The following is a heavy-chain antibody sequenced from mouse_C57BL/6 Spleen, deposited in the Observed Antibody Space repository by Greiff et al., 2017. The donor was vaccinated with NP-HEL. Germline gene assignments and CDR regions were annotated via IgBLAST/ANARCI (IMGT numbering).Heavy chain of an antibody. J-gene: IGHJ1*03. CDR3: AREGGDYVWYCDV. CDR1: GYTFTSYD. CDR2: IYPRDGST. V-gene: IGHV1-85*01. Sequence: QVQLQQSGPELVKPGASVKLSCKASGYTFTSYDINWVKQRPGQGLEWIGWIYPRDGSTKNNEKLKGKATLTVYKASSTAYMELHSLTSEDSAVYFCAREGGDYVWYCDVWGTGTTVTVSS. D-gene: IGHD2-4*01.